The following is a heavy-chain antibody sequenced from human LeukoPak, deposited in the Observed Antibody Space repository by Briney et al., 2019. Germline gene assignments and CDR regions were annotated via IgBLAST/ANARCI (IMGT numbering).Heavy chain of an antibody. Sequence: GESLEISCKGAGYSFSGYWSGRGRKQNGKGVEWMGIIYPGDSDTRDSPSFQGQVTISDEKSISPAYLQWSSLKASDTAMYYCARHGRPYSSSSSYHDQFDPWGQGTLVTVSS. CDR2: IYPGDSDT. D-gene: IGHD6-6*01. J-gene: IGHJ5*02. V-gene: IGHV5-51*01. CDR1: GYSFSGYW. CDR3: ARHGRPYSSSSSYHDQFDP.